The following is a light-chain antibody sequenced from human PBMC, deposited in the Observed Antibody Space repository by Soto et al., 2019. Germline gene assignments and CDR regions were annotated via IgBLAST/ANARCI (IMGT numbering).Light chain of an antibody. V-gene: IGKV2-24*01. CDR2: KVS. Sequence: VMTQSPLSSPVTLGQPASISCRSSQRLVFGDGDTYLSWIQQRPGQPPRLLIYKVSNRFSGVPVRFSGSGAGTNFTLTISRVEAEDVGVYYCMQATQLRTFGQGTKVEIK. J-gene: IGKJ1*01. CDR3: MQATQLRT. CDR1: QRLVFGDGDTY.